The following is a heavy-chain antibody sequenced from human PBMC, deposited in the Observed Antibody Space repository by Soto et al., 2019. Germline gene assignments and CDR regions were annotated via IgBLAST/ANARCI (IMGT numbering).Heavy chain of an antibody. D-gene: IGHD5-18*01. CDR2: IDRADDK. J-gene: IGHJ4*02. Sequence: SGPTLVNPTQTLTLTCTFSGFSLSTTGMCVSWIRQPPGKALEWLALIDRADDKYYSTSLKTRLTISKDTSKNKVVLTMTNVEPVDTATYFCSRAVGGFTYGYPDYWGQGTLVTVSS. V-gene: IGHV2-70*01. CDR1: GFSLSTTGMC. CDR3: SRAVGGFTYGYPDY.